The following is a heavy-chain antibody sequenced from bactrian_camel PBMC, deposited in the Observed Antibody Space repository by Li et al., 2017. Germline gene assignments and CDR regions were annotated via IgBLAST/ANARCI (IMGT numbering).Heavy chain of an antibody. D-gene: IGHD4*01. CDR3: AIYGGLRRLCPRLDLFDSGHVPY. CDR1: GYTFDNFC. V-gene: IGHV3S55*01. J-gene: IGHJ4*01. Sequence: VQLVESGGGSVQAGGSLRLSCTASGYTFDNFCVAWFRQAPGKEREVVADIDSDGRTDYADFVKGRFTISKDNAKKIVYLQMNSLEPEDTAMYSCAIYGGLRRLCPRLDLFDSGHVPYRGQGTQVTVS. CDR2: IDSDGRT.